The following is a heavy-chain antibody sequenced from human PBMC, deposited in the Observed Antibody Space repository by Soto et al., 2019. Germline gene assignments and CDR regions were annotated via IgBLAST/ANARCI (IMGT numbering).Heavy chain of an antibody. CDR3: ARGPYYYDRGGYYLWYFDL. CDR2: INSDGSST. CDR1: GFTFSSYW. V-gene: IGHV3-74*01. Sequence: GGSLRLSCAASGFTFSSYWMPWVRQAPGKGLVWVSRINSDGSSTNYADSVKGRLTISRDNAKNTLYLQMNSLRAEDTAGYYCARGPYYYDRGGYYLWYFDLWGRGTLVTVSS. J-gene: IGHJ2*01. D-gene: IGHD3-22*01.